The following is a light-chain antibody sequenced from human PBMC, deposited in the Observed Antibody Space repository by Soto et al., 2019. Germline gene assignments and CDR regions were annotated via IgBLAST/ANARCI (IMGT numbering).Light chain of an antibody. J-gene: IGKJ5*01. CDR2: GAS. V-gene: IGKV3D-15*01. CDR1: QSVRSN. Sequence: EIVMTQSPATLSVSPGDRATLSCRASQSVRSNFAWYQQKPGQAPRLLIYGASTRATGIPARFSGSGSGTEFTLTISSLQSEDFAVYYCQQYNNWPAITFGQGTRMAIK. CDR3: QQYNNWPAIT.